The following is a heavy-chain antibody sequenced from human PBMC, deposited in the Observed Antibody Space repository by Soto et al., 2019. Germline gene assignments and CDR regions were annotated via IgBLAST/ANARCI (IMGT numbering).Heavy chain of an antibody. CDR2: IHYSGSA. Sequence: PSETLSLTCTVSGGSISSYYWSWIRQPPGKGLEWIGYIHYSGSATYNPSLKSRVTISVDTSKNQLSLKLTSVTATDTAVYHCARHRICSSTSCYSGGRCFDPWGQGTLVTVSP. CDR1: GGSISSYY. CDR3: ARHRICSSTSCYSGGRCFDP. D-gene: IGHD2-2*02. J-gene: IGHJ5*02. V-gene: IGHV4-59*08.